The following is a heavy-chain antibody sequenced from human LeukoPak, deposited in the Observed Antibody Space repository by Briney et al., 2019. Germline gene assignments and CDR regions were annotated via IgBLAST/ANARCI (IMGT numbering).Heavy chain of an antibody. D-gene: IGHD6-19*01. CDR3: TRRYGGHSGWAGYHDS. CDR1: GFSFSAYI. CDR2: IRSDVSST. J-gene: IGHJ4*02. V-gene: IGHV3-64*01. Sequence: GGSLRLSCVASGFSFSAYIMHWVRQAPGKGLEYVSAIRSDVSSTFYPNSMKGRFTISRDNSKSTLYLQMGSPRAEDTAVYYCTRRYGGHSGWAGYHDSWGQGTLVTVSS.